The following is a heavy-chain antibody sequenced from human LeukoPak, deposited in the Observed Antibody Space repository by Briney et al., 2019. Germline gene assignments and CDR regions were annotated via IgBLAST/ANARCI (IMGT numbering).Heavy chain of an antibody. J-gene: IGHJ4*01. CDR3: GRDGTAPGLYFDL. D-gene: IGHD6-13*01. Sequence: GGSLRLSCAASGFTVSIRHMSWVRQAPGKGLEWVSIIYADGRTYYADSVKGRFTISRDNSKNTLSLQMNSLRAEDTAVYYCGRDGTAPGLYFDLWGQGTLVTVSS. V-gene: IGHV3-53*01. CDR1: GFTVSIRH. CDR2: IYADGRT.